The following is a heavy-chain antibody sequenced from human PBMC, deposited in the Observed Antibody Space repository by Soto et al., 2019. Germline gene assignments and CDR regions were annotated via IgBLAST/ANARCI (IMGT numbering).Heavy chain of an antibody. V-gene: IGHV3-7*03. D-gene: IGHD5-18*01. Sequence: PGGSLRLSCAASGFNFRTYWMSWVRQAPGKGLEWVANIKEDGSDKYYVDSVKGRLTVSRDNAKNLLYLQLNSLRAEGTAVYYCAREGFSYGPKGAVFDHWGQGSLVTVSS. CDR2: IKEDGSDK. CDR1: GFNFRTYW. CDR3: AREGFSYGPKGAVFDH. J-gene: IGHJ4*02.